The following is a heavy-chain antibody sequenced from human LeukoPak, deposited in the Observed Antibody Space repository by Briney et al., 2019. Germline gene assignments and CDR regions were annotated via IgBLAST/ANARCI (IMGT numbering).Heavy chain of an antibody. CDR3: VRERERGTYFL. J-gene: IGHJ4*02. D-gene: IGHD3-10*01. V-gene: IGHV1-8*03. CDR1: GYTFTSYD. Sequence: ASVKVSCKASGYTFTSYDINWVRQATGQGLEWMGWMNPNSGNTGYAQKFQGRVTITRNTSISAAYMELSSLRSEDTAVYYCVRERERGTYFLWGQGTLVTVSS. CDR2: MNPNSGNT.